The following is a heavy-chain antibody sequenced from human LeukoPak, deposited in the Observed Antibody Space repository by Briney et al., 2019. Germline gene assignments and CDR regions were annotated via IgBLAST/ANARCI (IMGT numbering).Heavy chain of an antibody. CDR3: ARNGIMGAGYYFDY. V-gene: IGHV3-21*01. CDR1: GFTFSTYT. CDR2: ISSSSSYI. D-gene: IGHD1-26*01. Sequence: GGSLRLSCADSGFTFSTYTMNWVRQAPGKGLEWVSSISSSSSYIYYADSVKGRFTISRDNAKNSLYLQMNSLRAEDTAVYYSARNGIMGAGYYFDYWGQGTLVTVSS. J-gene: IGHJ4*02.